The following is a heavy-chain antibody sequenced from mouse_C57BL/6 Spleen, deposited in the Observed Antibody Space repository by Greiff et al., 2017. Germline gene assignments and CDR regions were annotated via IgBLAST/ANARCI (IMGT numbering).Heavy chain of an antibody. Sequence: VQVVESGAELVKPGASVKMSCKASGYTFTTYPIEWMKQNHGKSLEWIGNFHPYNDDTKYNEKFKGKATLTVEKSSSTVYLELSRLTSDDSAVYYCARGLRRRGYDYYAMDYWGQGTSVTVSS. D-gene: IGHD2-4*01. CDR3: ARGLRRRGYDYYAMDY. V-gene: IGHV1-47*01. CDR1: GYTFTTYP. CDR2: FHPYNDDT. J-gene: IGHJ4*01.